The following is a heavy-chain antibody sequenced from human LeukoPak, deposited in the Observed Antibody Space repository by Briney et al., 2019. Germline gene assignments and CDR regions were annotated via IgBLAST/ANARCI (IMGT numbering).Heavy chain of an antibody. J-gene: IGHJ4*02. CDR2: ISGSGGST. D-gene: IGHD2-2*01. Sequence: TGGSLRLSCSASGFTFSSYAMSWVRQAPGKGLEWVSAISGSGGSTYYADSVKGRFTISRDNSKNTLYLQMNSLRAEDTAVYYCAKGNIVVPAAALIDYWGQGTLVTVSS. V-gene: IGHV3-23*01. CDR3: AKGNIVVPAAALIDY. CDR1: GFTFSSYA.